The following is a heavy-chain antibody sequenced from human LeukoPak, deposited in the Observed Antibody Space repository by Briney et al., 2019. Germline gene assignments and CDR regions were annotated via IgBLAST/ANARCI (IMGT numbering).Heavy chain of an antibody. CDR3: ARDSHYYYDSSGPNATHFAY. J-gene: IGHJ4*02. D-gene: IGHD3-22*01. CDR2: INAGNGNT. CDR1: GYTFTSYA. V-gene: IGHV1-3*01. Sequence: GASVKVSCKASGYTFTSYAMHWVRQAPGQRLEWMGWINAGNGNTKYSQRFQGRVTITRDTSASTAYMELSSLRSEDTAVYYCARDSHYYYDSSGPNATHFAYWGQGTLVTVSS.